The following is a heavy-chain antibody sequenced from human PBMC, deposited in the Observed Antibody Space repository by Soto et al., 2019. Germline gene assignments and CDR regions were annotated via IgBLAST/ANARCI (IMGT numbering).Heavy chain of an antibody. J-gene: IGHJ4*02. D-gene: IGHD4-17*01. CDR1: GFTFGDYY. CDR3: ARGTVTPGLDY. Sequence: GGSLRLSCAASGFTFGDYYMNWIRQAPGKGLEWLSYISDSSTYTNYADSVKGRFTISRDNAKNSLYLQMNSLRAEDTAVYYCARGTVTPGLDYWGQGTLVTVSS. CDR2: ISDSSTYT. V-gene: IGHV3-11*06.